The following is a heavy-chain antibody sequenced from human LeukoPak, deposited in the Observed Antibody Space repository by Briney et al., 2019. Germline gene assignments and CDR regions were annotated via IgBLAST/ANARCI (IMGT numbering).Heavy chain of an antibody. Sequence: ASAKVSCKASGCTFTSYDINWVRQATGQGLEWMGWMNPNNGNTDYAQKFQGRVTMTRNTSISTAYMELSSLRSEDTAVYYCARNTNVWGSIENWFDLWGQGTLVTVSS. CDR3: ARNTNVWGSIENWFDL. D-gene: IGHD3-16*01. CDR2: MNPNNGNT. J-gene: IGHJ5*01. CDR1: GCTFTSYD. V-gene: IGHV1-8*01.